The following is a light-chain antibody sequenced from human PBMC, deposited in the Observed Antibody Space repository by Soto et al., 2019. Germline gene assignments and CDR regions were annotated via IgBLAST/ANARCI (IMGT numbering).Light chain of an antibody. Sequence: EIVLTQSPGTLPLSPGERATLSCRASQSVSSSYLAWYQQKPGQAPRLLIYGASSRATGIPDRFSGSGSGTDFTLTISRLEPEDLAVYYCQQYGSSPPNTLGQGTRLEIK. V-gene: IGKV3-20*01. CDR3: QQYGSSPPNT. CDR1: QSVSSSY. J-gene: IGKJ5*01. CDR2: GAS.